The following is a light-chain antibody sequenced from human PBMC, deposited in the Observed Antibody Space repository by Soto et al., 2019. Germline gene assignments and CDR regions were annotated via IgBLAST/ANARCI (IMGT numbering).Light chain of an antibody. CDR1: QSISIS. CDR3: QQYNNWLTWT. CDR2: GAS. J-gene: IGKJ1*01. Sequence: EIVMTQSPATLSVSPGERATLSCRASQSISISLAWYQQKPGQAPRILMYGASTRATGIPARFSGSGSGTEFTLTISSLQSEDFAVYYCQQYNNWLTWTFRQGTKVEIK. V-gene: IGKV3-15*01.